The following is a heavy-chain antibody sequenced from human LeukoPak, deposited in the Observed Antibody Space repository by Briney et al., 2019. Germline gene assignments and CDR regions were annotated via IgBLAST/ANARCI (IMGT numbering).Heavy chain of an antibody. CDR2: IYYSGST. V-gene: IGHV4-39*07. CDR1: GGSISSSGYY. CDR3: ARDPRPGLMVRGAYNAFDI. Sequence: SETLSLTCTVSGGSISSSGYYWGWIRQPPGKGLEWIGSIYYSGSTYYNPSLKSRVTISVDTSKNQFSLKLSSVTAADTAVYYCARDPRPGLMVRGAYNAFDIWGHGTMDTVSS. D-gene: IGHD3-10*01. J-gene: IGHJ3*02.